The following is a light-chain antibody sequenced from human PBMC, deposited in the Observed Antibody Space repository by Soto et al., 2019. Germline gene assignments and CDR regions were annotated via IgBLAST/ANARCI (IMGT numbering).Light chain of an antibody. J-gene: IGKJ1*01. CDR1: QSISSW. V-gene: IGKV1-5*03. CDR2: KAS. CDR3: QQYNSYWT. Sequence: DIQMTQSPSTLSASVGDRVTITCRASQSISSWLAWYQQKPGKAPKLLIYKASSLESGVPSRFSGIGSGTEFTLTISSLQPDDFATYYCQQYNSYWTVGQGTKVEIK.